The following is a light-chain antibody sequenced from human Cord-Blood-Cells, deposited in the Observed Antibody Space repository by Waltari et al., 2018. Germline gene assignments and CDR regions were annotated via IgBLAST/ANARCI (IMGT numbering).Light chain of an antibody. V-gene: IGLV2-23*02. Sequence: QSALTQPASVSGSPGQSITIPCTGTSSDVGSYNLVSWYQQHPGKAPKLMIYEVSKRPSGVSNRFSGSKSGNTASLTISGLQAEDEADYYCCSYAGSSNLVVFGGGTKLTVL. CDR2: EVS. J-gene: IGLJ2*01. CDR1: SSDVGSYNL. CDR3: CSYAGSSNLVV.